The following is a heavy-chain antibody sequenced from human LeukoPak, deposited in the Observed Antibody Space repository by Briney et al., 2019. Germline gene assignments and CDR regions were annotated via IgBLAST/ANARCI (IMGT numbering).Heavy chain of an antibody. D-gene: IGHD5-18*01. J-gene: IGHJ4*02. CDR1: GGSISSGGYY. V-gene: IGHV4-31*03. Sequence: PSETLSLTCTVSGGSISSGGYYWSWIRLHPGKGLEWIGYIYNSGSLYYNPSLKSRVTISVDTSKNQFSLNLSSVTAADTAVYYCARVDTAAFDYWGQGTLVTVSS. CDR2: IYNSGSL. CDR3: ARVDTAAFDY.